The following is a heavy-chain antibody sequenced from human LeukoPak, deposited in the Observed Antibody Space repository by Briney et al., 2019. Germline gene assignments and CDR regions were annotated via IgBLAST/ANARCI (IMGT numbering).Heavy chain of an antibody. J-gene: IGHJ5*02. D-gene: IGHD6-13*01. Sequence: SETLSLTCAVYGGSFSGYYWSWIRQPPGKGLEWIGEINHSGGTNYNPSLKSRVTISVDTSKNQFSLKLSSVTAADTAVYYCARGRIWQQLDNWFDPWGQGTLVTVSS. CDR3: ARGRIWQQLDNWFDP. V-gene: IGHV4-34*01. CDR2: INHSGGT. CDR1: GGSFSGYY.